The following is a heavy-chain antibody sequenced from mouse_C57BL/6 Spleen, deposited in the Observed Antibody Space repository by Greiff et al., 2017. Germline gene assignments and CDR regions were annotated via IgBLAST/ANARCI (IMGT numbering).Heavy chain of an antibody. CDR2: IYPGSGST. J-gene: IGHJ4*01. V-gene: IGHV1-55*01. CDR1: GYTFTSYW. Sequence: QVQLQQPGAELVKPGASVKMSCKASGYTFTSYWITWVKQRPGQGLEWIGDIYPGSGSTNYNEKFKSKATLTVDTSSSTAYMQLSSLTSEDSAVXYCARIITTVVDYAMDYWGQGTSVTVAS. D-gene: IGHD1-1*01. CDR3: ARIITTVVDYAMDY.